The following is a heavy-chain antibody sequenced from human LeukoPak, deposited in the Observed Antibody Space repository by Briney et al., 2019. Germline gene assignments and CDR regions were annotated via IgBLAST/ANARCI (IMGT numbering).Heavy chain of an antibody. CDR2: ISGSGGST. CDR1: GLTFSSYA. D-gene: IGHD5-12*01. V-gene: IGHV3-23*01. J-gene: IGHJ4*02. CDR3: AKVLVATGMFDY. Sequence: PGGSLRLSCAASGLTFSSYAMSWVRQAPGKGLEWVSAISGSGGSTYYADSVKGRFTISRDNSKNTLYLQMNSLRAEDTAVYYCAKVLVATGMFDYWGQGTLVTVSS.